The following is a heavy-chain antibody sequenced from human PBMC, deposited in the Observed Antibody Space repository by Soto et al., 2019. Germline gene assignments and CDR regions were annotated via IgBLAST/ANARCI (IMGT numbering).Heavy chain of an antibody. CDR1: GFSFTSYW. CDR3: VRVNVFRGECPPVTYFDF. V-gene: IGHV3-7*03. D-gene: IGHD3-3*01. Sequence: EVQLVESGGGSVQPGGSLRLSCAASGFSFTSYWMTWVRQAPGKGLEWVANIKEDGRDKDYVASVKGRFTISRDNANKSEFLEMNMRRVEDTAVAYCVRVNVFRGECPPVTYFDFWGQGILVTVSS. J-gene: IGHJ4*02. CDR2: IKEDGRDK.